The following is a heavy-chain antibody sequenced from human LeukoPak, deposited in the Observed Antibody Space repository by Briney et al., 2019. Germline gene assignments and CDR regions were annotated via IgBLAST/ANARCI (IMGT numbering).Heavy chain of an antibody. CDR1: GFTFMNYA. V-gene: IGHV3-21*01. Sequence: GGSLRLSCAASGFTFMNYAMSWVRQAPGKGLDWVSSISSSSSYIYYADSVKGRFTISRDNAKNSLYLQMNSLRAEDTAVYYCARMRRVGKEDAFDIWGQGTMVTVSS. D-gene: IGHD1-14*01. J-gene: IGHJ3*02. CDR3: ARMRRVGKEDAFDI. CDR2: ISSSSSYI.